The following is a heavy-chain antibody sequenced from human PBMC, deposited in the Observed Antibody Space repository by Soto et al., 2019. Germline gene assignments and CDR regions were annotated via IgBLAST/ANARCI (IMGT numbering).Heavy chain of an antibody. D-gene: IGHD1-26*01. Sequence: QSGGSLRLSCAASGFTFSSYAMHWVRQAPGKGLEWVAVISYDGSNKYYADSVKGRFTISRDNSKNTLYLQMNSLRAEDTAVYYCARDEIVGVPVGYGMDVWGQGTTVTAP. CDR3: ARDEIVGVPVGYGMDV. J-gene: IGHJ6*02. CDR1: GFTFSSYA. V-gene: IGHV3-30-3*01. CDR2: ISYDGSNK.